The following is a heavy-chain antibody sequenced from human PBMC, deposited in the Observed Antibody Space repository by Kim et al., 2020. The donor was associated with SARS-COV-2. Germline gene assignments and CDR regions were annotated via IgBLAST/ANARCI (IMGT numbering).Heavy chain of an antibody. CDR1: GFTFSSYW. CDR3: ARDIDGSWYRGGMDV. V-gene: IGHV3-74*01. D-gene: IGHD6-13*01. Sequence: GGSLRLSCAASGFTFSSYWMHWVRQAPGKGLVWVSRINSDGSSTSYADSVKGRFTISRDNARNTLYLQMNSLRAEDTAVYYCARDIDGSWYRGGMDVWGQGTTVTVSS. J-gene: IGHJ6*02. CDR2: INSDGSST.